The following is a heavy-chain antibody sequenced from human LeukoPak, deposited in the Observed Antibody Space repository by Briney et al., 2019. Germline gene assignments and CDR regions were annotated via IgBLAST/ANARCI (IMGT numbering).Heavy chain of an antibody. CDR2: IYYSGTT. Sequence: GSLSLSCAFSGFTFSNYSVKWIGQSPGKGVEWSGFIYYSGTTNYNPALKSRVTITVDTSKNQFSLKLSSVTAADTAVYYCARLVVPAAMGGFDYWGQGTLVTVSS. V-gene: IGHV4-59*01. CDR3: ARLVVPAAMGGFDY. CDR1: GFTFSNYS. D-gene: IGHD2-2*01. J-gene: IGHJ4*02.